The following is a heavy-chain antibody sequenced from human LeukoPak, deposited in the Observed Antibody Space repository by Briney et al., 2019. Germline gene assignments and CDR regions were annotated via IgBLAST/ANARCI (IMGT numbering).Heavy chain of an antibody. J-gene: IGHJ4*02. V-gene: IGHV3-7*01. CDR2: IKQDGSET. CDR3: ARIVPGLGSRWDYFEY. D-gene: IGHD6-13*01. CDR1: GFTFSDYW. Sequence: GGSLRLSCAASGFTFSDYWMSWVRQAPGKGLEWVASIKQDGSETYYVDSVKGRFTISRDNAKNSLYLQINSLTVEDTAVYYCARIVPGLGSRWDYFEYWGQGTLVTVSS.